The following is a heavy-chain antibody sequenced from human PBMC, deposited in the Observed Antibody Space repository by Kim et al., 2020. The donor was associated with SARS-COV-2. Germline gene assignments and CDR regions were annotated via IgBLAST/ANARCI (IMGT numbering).Heavy chain of an antibody. J-gene: IGHJ3*02. CDR3: ASRYYYDSSGYLWFAAFDI. V-gene: IGHV3-23*01. D-gene: IGHD3-22*01. Sequence: GRFTISRDNSKNTLYLQMNSLRAEDTAVYYCASRYYYDSSGYLWFAAFDIWGQGTMVTVSS.